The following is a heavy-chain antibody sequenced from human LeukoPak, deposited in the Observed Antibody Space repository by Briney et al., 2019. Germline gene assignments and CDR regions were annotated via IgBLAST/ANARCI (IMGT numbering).Heavy chain of an antibody. V-gene: IGHV4-34*01. D-gene: IGHD1-26*01. CDR3: ARGGGSYAGDY. J-gene: IGHJ4*02. CDR2: IYYSGST. Sequence: SETLSLTCAVYGGSFSGYYWSWIRQPPGKGLEWIGSIYYSGSTYYNPSLKSRVTISVDTSKNQFSLKLSSVTAADTAVYYCARGGGSYAGDYWGQGTLVTVSS. CDR1: GGSFSGYY.